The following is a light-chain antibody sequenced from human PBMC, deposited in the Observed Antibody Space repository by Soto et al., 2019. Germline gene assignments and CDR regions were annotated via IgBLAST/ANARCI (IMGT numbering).Light chain of an antibody. CDR3: QQSFSTPRFT. V-gene: IGKV1-39*01. Sequence: DIQMTQSPSSLSASVGDRVTITCRASESIRSYLNWYQQKPGKAPKLLIYGASSLQSGVPSRFSGGGSGTDFTLTISSLQPEDFATYYCQQSFSTPRFTFGPGTRLDI. J-gene: IGKJ3*01. CDR1: ESIRSY. CDR2: GAS.